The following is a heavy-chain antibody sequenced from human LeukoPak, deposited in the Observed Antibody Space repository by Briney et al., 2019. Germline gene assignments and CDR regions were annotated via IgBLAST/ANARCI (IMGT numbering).Heavy chain of an antibody. CDR3: ATRLTIVVVPAATIFDY. D-gene: IGHD2-2*01. Sequence: SETLSLTCTVSGGSISSSSYYWGWIRQPPGKGLEWIGSIYYSGSTYYNPSLKSRVTISVDTSKNQFSLELSSVTAADTAVYYCATRLTIVVVPAATIFDYWGQGTLVTVSS. J-gene: IGHJ4*02. V-gene: IGHV4-39*07. CDR1: GGSISSSSYY. CDR2: IYYSGST.